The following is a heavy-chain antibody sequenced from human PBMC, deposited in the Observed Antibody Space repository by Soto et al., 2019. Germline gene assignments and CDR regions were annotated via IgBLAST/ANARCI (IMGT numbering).Heavy chain of an antibody. CDR3: AREKVGTTFFDN. Sequence: SETLSLTCSVSGFAISRGYYWSWVRQPPGKGLEWIGSIYPSVSSYHNPSLATRLRLSIDTSKNQFTLNLTSVTAADTALYFCAREKVGTTFFDNWGQGIQVTAPQ. CDR1: GFAISRGYY. CDR2: IYPSVSS. J-gene: IGHJ4*02. D-gene: IGHD1-1*01. V-gene: IGHV4-38-2*02.